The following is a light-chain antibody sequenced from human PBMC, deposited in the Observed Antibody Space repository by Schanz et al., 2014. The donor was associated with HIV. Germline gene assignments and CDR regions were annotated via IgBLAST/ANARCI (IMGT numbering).Light chain of an antibody. CDR1: SSDVGADNS. J-gene: IGLJ3*02. Sequence: QSVLTQPASVSGSPGQSITISCTGTSSDVGADNSVSWYQQHPGRAPRLLVYDVTYRPSGVSNRFSGSKSGNTASLTISGLQPEDEADYYCSSCTTSNTLVFGGGTKLTVL. CDR2: DVT. CDR3: SSCTTSNTLV. V-gene: IGLV2-14*03.